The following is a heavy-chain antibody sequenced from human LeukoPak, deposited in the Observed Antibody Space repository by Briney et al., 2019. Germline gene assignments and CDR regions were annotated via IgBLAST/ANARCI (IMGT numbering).Heavy chain of an antibody. V-gene: IGHV1-69*04. J-gene: IGHJ6*03. Sequence: GASVKVSCKASGGTFSSYAISWVRQAPGQGLEWMGRIIPILGIANYAQKFQGRVTITTDESTSTAYMELSSLRSEDTAVYYCARVVGKMGGYSRGYGYYYYMDVWGKGTTVTVSS. CDR2: IIPILGIA. CDR1: GGTFSSYA. D-gene: IGHD3-22*01. CDR3: ARVVGKMGGYSRGYGYYYYMDV.